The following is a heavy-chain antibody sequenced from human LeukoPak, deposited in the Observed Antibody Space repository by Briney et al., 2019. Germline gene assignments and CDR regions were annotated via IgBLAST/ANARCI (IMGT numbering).Heavy chain of an antibody. CDR1: GGSISSYY. D-gene: IGHD3-10*01. CDR3: ARHGVVRGLFDY. Sequence: SETLSLTCTVSGGSISSYYWSWIRQPPGKGLEWIGYIYYSGSTNYIPSLKSRVTISVDTSKNQFSLELSSVTAADTAVYYCARHGVVRGLFDYWGQGTLVTVSS. V-gene: IGHV4-59*08. J-gene: IGHJ4*02. CDR2: IYYSGST.